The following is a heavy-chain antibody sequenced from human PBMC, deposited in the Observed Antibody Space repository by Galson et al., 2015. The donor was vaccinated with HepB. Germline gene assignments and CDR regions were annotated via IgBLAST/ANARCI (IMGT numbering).Heavy chain of an antibody. CDR3: ARDYASSWYFNHYYGMDV. CDR1: GFTFNYHA. D-gene: IGHD6-13*01. V-gene: IGHV3-30*04. Sequence: SLRLSCAASGFTFNYHAMNWVRQAPGKGLEWVAVISYDGSNKYYADSVKGRFTISRDNSKNTLYLQMNSLRAEDTAVYYCARDYASSWYFNHYYGMDVWGQGTTVTVSS. J-gene: IGHJ6*02. CDR2: ISYDGSNK.